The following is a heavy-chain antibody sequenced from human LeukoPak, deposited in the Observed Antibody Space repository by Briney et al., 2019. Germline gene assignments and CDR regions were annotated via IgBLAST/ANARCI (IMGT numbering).Heavy chain of an antibody. D-gene: IGHD1-1*01. V-gene: IGHV3-74*03. Sequence: GGSLRLSCEASGFTFGSFWMHWVRQVPGKGLVWVSRIDPYETPTTTTYADSVRGRFTISRDDAKNTLYLQMNSLRVEDTAVYYCVKDHTGKEDKWGQGTLVTVSS. J-gene: IGHJ4*02. CDR3: VKDHTGKEDK. CDR1: GFTFGSFW. CDR2: IDPYETPTTT.